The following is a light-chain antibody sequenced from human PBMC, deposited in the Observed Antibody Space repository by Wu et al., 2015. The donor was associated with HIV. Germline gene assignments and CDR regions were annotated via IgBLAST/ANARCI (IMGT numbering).Light chain of an antibody. CDR2: SAS. CDR1: ETVSSN. J-gene: IGKJ5*01. V-gene: IGKV3-15*01. CDR3: QQYNDWLPIT. Sequence: EVVMTQSPATLSVSPGERATLSCRASETVSSNLAWYQQKPGLPPRLLIYSASSRATHIPDRFSGSGSGTEFTLTISSLQSEDFAVYYCQQYNDWLPITFGQGTRVE.